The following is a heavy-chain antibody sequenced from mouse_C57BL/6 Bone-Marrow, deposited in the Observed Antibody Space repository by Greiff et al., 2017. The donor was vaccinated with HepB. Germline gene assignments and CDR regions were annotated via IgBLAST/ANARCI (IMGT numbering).Heavy chain of an antibody. V-gene: IGHV1-22*01. CDR1: GYTFTDYN. CDR2: INPNNGGT. J-gene: IGHJ1*03. CDR3: ARGLRVWYFDV. Sequence: EVQLQQSGPELVKPGASVKMSCKASGYTFTDYNMHWVKQSHGKSLEWIGYINPNNGGTSYNQKFKGKATLTVNKSSSTAYMELLSLTSEDSAVYYGARGLRVWYFDVWGTGTTVTVSS. D-gene: IGHD3-3*01.